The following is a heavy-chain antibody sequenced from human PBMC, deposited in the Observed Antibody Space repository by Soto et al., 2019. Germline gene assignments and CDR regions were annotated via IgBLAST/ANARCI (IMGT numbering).Heavy chain of an antibody. V-gene: IGHV4-31*03. CDR1: GGSISSGGYY. CDR3: ARESYYGSGATVVGY. CDR2: IYYSGST. Sequence: SETLSLTCTVSGGSISSGGYYWNWIRQHPGKGLEWIGYIYYSGSTYYNPSLKSRVTISVDTSKNQFSLKLSSVTAADTAVYYCARESYYGSGATVVGYWGLGTLVTVSS. D-gene: IGHD3-10*01. J-gene: IGHJ4*02.